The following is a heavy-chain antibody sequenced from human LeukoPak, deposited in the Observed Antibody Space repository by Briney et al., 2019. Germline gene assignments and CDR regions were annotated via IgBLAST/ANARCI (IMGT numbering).Heavy chain of an antibody. V-gene: IGHV4-39*07. CDR3: ARLRTLHYDSSGYYYSRGARYYFDY. J-gene: IGHJ4*02. D-gene: IGHD3-22*01. CDR1: GGSISSSSYY. Sequence: SETLSLTCTVSGGSISSSSYYWGWIRQPPGKGLEWIGSIYYSGSTYYNPSLKSRVTISVDTSKNQFSLKLSSVTAADTAVYYCARLRTLHYDSSGYYYSRGARYYFDYWGQGTLVTVSS. CDR2: IYYSGST.